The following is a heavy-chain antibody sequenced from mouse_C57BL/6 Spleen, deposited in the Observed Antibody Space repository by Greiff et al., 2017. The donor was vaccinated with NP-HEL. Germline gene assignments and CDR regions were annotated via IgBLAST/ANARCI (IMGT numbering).Heavy chain of an antibody. V-gene: IGHV1-39*01. CDR1: GYSFTDYN. CDR2: INPNYGTT. D-gene: IGHD1-1*01. J-gene: IGHJ4*01. CDR3: ARENYYGSSYRTMDY. Sequence: VQLQQSGPELVKPGASVKISCKASGYSFTDYNMNWVKQSNGTSLEWIGVINPNYGTTSYNQKFKGKATLTVDQSSSTAYMQLNSLTSEDSAVYYCARENYYGSSYRTMDYWGQGTSVTVSS.